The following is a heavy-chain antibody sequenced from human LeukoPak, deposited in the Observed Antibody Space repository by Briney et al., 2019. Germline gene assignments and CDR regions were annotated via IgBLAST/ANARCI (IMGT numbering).Heavy chain of an antibody. CDR3: ARGRSQAFDI. CDR1: GFTFSSYS. Sequence: GGSLRLSCAASGFTFSSYSMNRVRQAPGKGLEWVSSISSSSSYIYYADSVKGRFTISRDNAKNPLYLQMNSLRAEDTAVYYCARGRSQAFDIWGQGTMVTVSS. CDR2: ISSSSSYI. J-gene: IGHJ3*02. V-gene: IGHV3-21*01.